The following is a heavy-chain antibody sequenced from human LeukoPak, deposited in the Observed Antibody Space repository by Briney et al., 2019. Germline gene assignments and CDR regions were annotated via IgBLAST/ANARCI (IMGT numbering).Heavy chain of an antibody. CDR1: GGSFSGYY. D-gene: IGHD7-27*01. V-gene: IGHV4-34*01. Sequence: SETLSLTCAVYGGSFSGYYWSWIRQPPGKGLEWIGEINHSGSTNYNPSLKSRVTISVDTSKNQFSLKLSSVTAADTAVYYCARWGPECGAVDYWGQGTLVTVSS. CDR2: INHSGST. J-gene: IGHJ4*02. CDR3: ARWGPECGAVDY.